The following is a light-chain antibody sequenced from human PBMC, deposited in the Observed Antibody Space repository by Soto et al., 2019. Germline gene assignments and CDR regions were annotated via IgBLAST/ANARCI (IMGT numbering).Light chain of an antibody. V-gene: IGKV1D-16*01. Sequence: DIQMTQSPSFVSASLGDRVTITCRASQDIVVRLAWFQQKPGKAPKYLIQSASSLQSGVPSTFSGSGSGTDFTLTINSLHPEDFAVYYCQQYNHWPPLTFGGGTKVDIK. CDR1: QDIVVR. CDR2: SAS. J-gene: IGKJ4*01. CDR3: QQYNHWPPLT.